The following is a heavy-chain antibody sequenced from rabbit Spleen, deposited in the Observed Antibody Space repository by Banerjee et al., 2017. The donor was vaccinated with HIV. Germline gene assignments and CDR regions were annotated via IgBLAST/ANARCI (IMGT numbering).Heavy chain of an antibody. J-gene: IGHJ4*01. CDR3: ASGIGWNFYL. CDR2: IYNGDGST. D-gene: IGHD1-1*01. CDR1: GFSFSSKY. V-gene: IGHV1S47*01. Sequence: EESGGDLVKPGASLTLTCTASGFSFSSKYWICWVRQAPGKGPEWIACIYNGDGSTYYASWVNGRFTISRSTSLNTVTLQMTSLTAADTATYFCASGIGWNFYLWGPGTLVTVS.